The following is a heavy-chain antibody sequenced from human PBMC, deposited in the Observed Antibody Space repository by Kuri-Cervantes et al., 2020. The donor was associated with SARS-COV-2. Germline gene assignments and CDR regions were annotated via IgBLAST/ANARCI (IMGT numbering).Heavy chain of an antibody. V-gene: IGHV1-46*01. CDR3: ARAELTGIDY. Sequence: ASVKVSCKASGYTFTSYYIHWVRQAPGQGLEWMGIINPSGGSTSYAQKFQGRVTMTRDTSTSTVYMELSSLRPEDTAVYYCARAELTGIDYWGQGTLVTVSS. CDR1: GYTFTSYY. D-gene: IGHD7-27*01. CDR2: INPSGGST. J-gene: IGHJ4*02.